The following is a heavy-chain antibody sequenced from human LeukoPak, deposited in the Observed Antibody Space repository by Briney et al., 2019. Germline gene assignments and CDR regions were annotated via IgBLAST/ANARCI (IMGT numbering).Heavy chain of an antibody. CDR1: GFTFSDYA. CDR3: ATDRERDPSVYYLV. D-gene: IGHD3-22*01. CDR2: ISDDGSGT. J-gene: IGHJ4*02. Sequence: GGSLRLSCAASGFTFSDYAMSWVRQAPGQGLEWVSTISDDGSGTYYADSVKGRFTISRDNSKNTLFLQINSLRAEDSAVYYCATDRERDPSVYYLVGGQGTLITASS. V-gene: IGHV3-23*01.